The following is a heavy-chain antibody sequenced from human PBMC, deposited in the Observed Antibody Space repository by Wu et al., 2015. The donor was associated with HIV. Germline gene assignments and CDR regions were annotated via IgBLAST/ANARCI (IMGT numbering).Heavy chain of an antibody. Sequence: QVQLVQSGAEVKKPGSSVKVSCKASGGTFSSYAISWVRQAPGQGLEWMGGIIPIFGTANYAQKFQGRVTITTDESTSTAYMELSSLRSEDTAVYYCAREVARYYGSGSYFGPLTTYYVVDVWAEGPRSPSPQ. CDR2: IIPIFGTA. J-gene: IGHJ6*04. CDR1: GGTFSSYA. D-gene: IGHD3-10*01. V-gene: IGHV1-69*05. CDR3: AREVARYYGSGSYFGPLTTYYVVDV.